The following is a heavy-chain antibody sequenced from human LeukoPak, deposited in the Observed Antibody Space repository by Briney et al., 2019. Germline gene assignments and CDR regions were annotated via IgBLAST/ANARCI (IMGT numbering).Heavy chain of an antibody. CDR1: GGSISSYY. J-gene: IGHJ4*02. CDR2: IYYSGST. D-gene: IGHD3-10*01. Sequence: PSETLSLTCTVSGGSISSYYWSWIRQPPGKGLEWIGYIYYSGSTNYNPSLKSRVTISVDTSKNQFSLKLSSVTAADTAVYYCARGVAYYYYGSGSYLTKRYYFDYWGQGTLVTVSS. CDR3: ARGVAYYYYGSGSYLTKRYYFDY. V-gene: IGHV4-59*12.